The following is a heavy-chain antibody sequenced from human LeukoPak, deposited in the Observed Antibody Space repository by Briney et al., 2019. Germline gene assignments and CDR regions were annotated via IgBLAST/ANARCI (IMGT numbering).Heavy chain of an antibody. V-gene: IGHV3-21*01. CDR1: GFTFSSYS. D-gene: IGHD4-17*01. CDR2: ISSSTSYI. Sequence: GGSLRLSCAASGFTFSSYSMNWIRQAPGKGLEWVSSISSSTSYIYYADSVKGRFTISKDNAKNSLYLQMNSPRAEDTAVYYCARAGGSTVSHSDYWGQGTLVAVSS. J-gene: IGHJ4*02. CDR3: ARAGGSTVSHSDY.